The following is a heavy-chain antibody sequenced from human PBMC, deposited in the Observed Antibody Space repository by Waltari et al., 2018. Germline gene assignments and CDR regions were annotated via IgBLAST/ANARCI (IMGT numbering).Heavy chain of an antibody. CDR1: GFTFSSSA. CDR2: ISSIGGTT. Sequence: EVQLVESGGGLVKPGGSLRLSCAASGFTFSSSAMNWVRQAPGKGLEWVSSISSIGGTTYSDAVKGRFFISRDSSKNTLYLQMNSLRADDTAVYYCARRDYSYGFDWGQGTLVTVSS. J-gene: IGHJ4*02. CDR3: ARRDYSYGFD. D-gene: IGHD4-4*01. V-gene: IGHV3-23*04.